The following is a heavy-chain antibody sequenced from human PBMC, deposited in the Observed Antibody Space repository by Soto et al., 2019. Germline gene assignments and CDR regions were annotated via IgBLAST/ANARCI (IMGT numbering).Heavy chain of an antibody. D-gene: IGHD1-26*01. J-gene: IGHJ4*02. Sequence: EPLSLTCTVSGGSITGSYWSWIRQPPGKTLEWIGYIYHSGTTTYNPSLKSRVSISVDTSKNQFSLRLTSVIAADTAVYYCARDMPYAAGSLAGCDYWGQGILVTVSS. CDR3: ARDMPYAAGSLAGCDY. CDR1: GGSITGSY. V-gene: IGHV4-59*01. CDR2: IYHSGTT.